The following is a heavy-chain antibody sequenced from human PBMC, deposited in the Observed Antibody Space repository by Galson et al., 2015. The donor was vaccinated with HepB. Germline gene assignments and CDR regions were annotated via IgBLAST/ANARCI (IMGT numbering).Heavy chain of an antibody. J-gene: IGHJ6*01. D-gene: IGHD3-10*01. Sequence: SLRLSCAASGFIFSSYGMHWVRQAPGKGLEWVAVIWYDGSNKYYADSVKGRFTISRDNSKNTLYLQMNSLRAEDTAVYYCARYGSGPNHEAYYYYYGMDVSGPGTTVTVSS. CDR3: ARYGSGPNHEAYYYYYGMDV. V-gene: IGHV3-33*08. CDR2: IWYDGSNK. CDR1: GFIFSSYG.